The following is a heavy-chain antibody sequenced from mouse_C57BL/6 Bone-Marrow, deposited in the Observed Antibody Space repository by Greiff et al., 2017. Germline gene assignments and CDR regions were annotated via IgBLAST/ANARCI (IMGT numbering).Heavy chain of an antibody. CDR1: GYTFTDYE. J-gene: IGHJ2*01. D-gene: IGHD2-2*01. CDR3: TRLGLRHYFDY. CDR2: IDPETGGT. Sequence: QVQLQQSGAELVRPGASVTLSCKASGYTFTDYEMHWVKQTPVHGLEWIGAIDPETGGTAYNQKFKGKDILTADKSSSTAYMELRSLTSEDSAVYYCTRLGLRHYFDYWGQGTTLTVSS. V-gene: IGHV1-15*01.